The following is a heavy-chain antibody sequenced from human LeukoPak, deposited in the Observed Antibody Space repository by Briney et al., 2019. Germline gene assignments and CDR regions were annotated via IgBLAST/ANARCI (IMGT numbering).Heavy chain of an antibody. D-gene: IGHD1-26*01. CDR1: GYTLTELS. Sequence: AAVKVSFKVSGYTLTELSMRWVRQAPGKGLEWMGGFDPEDGETIYAQKFQGRVTMTEDTSTDTAYMELSSLRSEDTAVYYCAAYSGSYFAFDIWGQGTMVTVSS. CDR2: FDPEDGET. CDR3: AAYSGSYFAFDI. J-gene: IGHJ3*02. V-gene: IGHV1-24*01.